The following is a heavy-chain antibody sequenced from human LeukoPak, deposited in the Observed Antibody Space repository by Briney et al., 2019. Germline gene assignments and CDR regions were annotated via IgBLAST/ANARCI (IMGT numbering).Heavy chain of an antibody. CDR3: ARDKWFSRGAAGTFWFDP. Sequence: SQTLSLTCAISGDSVSSTAAGWSWIRQSPSRGLEWLGRIYYRSKWYNDYAVSVGSRISINPDTSKNQFSLQLNSVTPEDTAVYYCARDKWFSRGAAGTFWFDPWGQGTLVTVSS. J-gene: IGHJ5*02. V-gene: IGHV6-1*01. D-gene: IGHD6-13*01. CDR1: GDSVSSTAAG. CDR2: IYYRSKWYN.